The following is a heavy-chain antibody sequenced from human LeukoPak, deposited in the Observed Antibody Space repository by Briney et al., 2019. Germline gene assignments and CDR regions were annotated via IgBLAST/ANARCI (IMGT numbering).Heavy chain of an antibody. D-gene: IGHD2-21*02. CDR1: GGSFSGYY. V-gene: IGHV4-34*01. CDR3: ARSNLIVVVTAYAFDI. J-gene: IGHJ3*02. CDR2: INHSGST. Sequence: SETLSLTCAVYGGSFSGYYRSWIRQPPGKGLEWIGEINHSGSTNYNPSLKSRVTISVDTSKNQFSLKLSSVTAADTAVYYCARSNLIVVVTAYAFDIWGQGTMVTVSS.